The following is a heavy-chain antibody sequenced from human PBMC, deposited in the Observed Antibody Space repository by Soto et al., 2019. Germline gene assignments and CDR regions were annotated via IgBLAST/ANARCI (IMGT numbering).Heavy chain of an antibody. J-gene: IGHJ3*02. D-gene: IGHD6-13*01. CDR1: GYTFTSYD. CDR2: MNLKSGNT. V-gene: IGHV1-8*01. Sequence: ASVTVSWTASGYTFTSYDINWVRQATGNGREWMGWMNLKSGNTGYAQKFRGRVTMTRNSSTITAYMELSSLRSEYRAVDYCARPFVEPGIAEAGTPEDAFEIWGQWTMVTVS. CDR3: ARPFVEPGIAEAGTPEDAFEI.